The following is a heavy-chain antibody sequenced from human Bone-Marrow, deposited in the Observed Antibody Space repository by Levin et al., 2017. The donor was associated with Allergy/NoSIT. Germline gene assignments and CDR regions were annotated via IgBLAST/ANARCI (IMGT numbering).Heavy chain of an antibody. V-gene: IGHV5-51*01. CDR1: GYTFSKYW. CDR2: IYPADADA. J-gene: IGHJ5*02. Sequence: GESLKISCEASGYTFSKYWIGWVRQLPGRGLEWMGMIYPADADARYSPSFQGQVTISVDTSISTAYLQWSSLKASDTAMYYCARWFYNDNSDFRFDPWGQGTLVTVSS. CDR3: ARWFYNDNSDFRFDP. D-gene: IGHD3-22*01.